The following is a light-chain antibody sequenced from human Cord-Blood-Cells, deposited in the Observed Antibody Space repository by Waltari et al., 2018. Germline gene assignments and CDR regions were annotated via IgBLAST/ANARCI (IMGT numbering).Light chain of an antibody. CDR2: EGS. Sequence: QSALTQPASESGSPGQSITISCTGTSSDVGCYNLVSWYQQHPGKAPTRMIYEGSKRPSGVSNRFSGSKSGNTASLTISGLQAEDEADYYCCSYAGSSTLWVFGGGTKLTVL. CDR1: SSDVGCYNL. V-gene: IGLV2-23*01. CDR3: CSYAGSSTLWV. J-gene: IGLJ3*02.